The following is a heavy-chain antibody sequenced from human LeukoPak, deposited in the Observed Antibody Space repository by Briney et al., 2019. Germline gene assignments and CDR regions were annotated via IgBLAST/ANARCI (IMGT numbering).Heavy chain of an antibody. CDR3: AKAPRTMVRGVITLNYFDY. CDR2: ISGSGGST. V-gene: IGHV3-23*01. J-gene: IGHJ4*02. Sequence: GGSLRLSCAASGFTFSSYAMSWVRQAPGKGLEWVSAISGSGGSTYYADSVKGRFTISRDNSQNTLYLQMNSLRAEDTAVYYCAKAPRTMVRGVITLNYFDYWGQGTLVTVSS. D-gene: IGHD3-10*01. CDR1: GFTFSSYA.